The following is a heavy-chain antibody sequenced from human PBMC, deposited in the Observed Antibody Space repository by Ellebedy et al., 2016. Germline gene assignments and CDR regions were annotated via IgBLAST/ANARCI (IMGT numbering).Heavy chain of an antibody. CDR2: INTDGRST. Sequence: GGSLRLSCAASGFTLSTYWMYWVRQAPGKGLVWVSRINTDGRSTNYADSVKGRFTISRDNSKNTLYLQMNSLRAEDTAVYYCAKVILETSGWYAGADDYWGQGTLVTVSS. J-gene: IGHJ4*02. V-gene: IGHV3-74*01. CDR3: AKVILETSGWYAGADDY. CDR1: GFTLSTYW. D-gene: IGHD6-19*01.